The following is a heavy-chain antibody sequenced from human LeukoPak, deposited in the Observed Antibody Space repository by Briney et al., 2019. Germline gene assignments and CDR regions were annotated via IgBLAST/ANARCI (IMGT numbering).Heavy chain of an antibody. Sequence: PGRSLRLSCAASGFSFRSYGMHWVRQAPGKGLEWVAVISSDEINEYYADSVKGRFTISRDNSKNTLYLQINSLRGEDTAVYYCAKGESITSAWFASWGQGTLVTVSS. CDR3: AKGESITSAWFAS. CDR2: ISSDEINE. CDR1: GFSFRSYG. D-gene: IGHD5-24*01. J-gene: IGHJ5*01. V-gene: IGHV3-30*18.